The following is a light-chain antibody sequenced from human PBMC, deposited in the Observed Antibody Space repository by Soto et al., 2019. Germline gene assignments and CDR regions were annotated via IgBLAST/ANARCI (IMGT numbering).Light chain of an antibody. CDR2: EVS. CDR1: SSDVGSYNL. V-gene: IGLV2-23*02. CDR3: CTNVSSRSVV. Sequence: QSVLTQPASVSGSPGQSITISCTGTSSDVGSYNLVSWYHQHPGKAPKLLIYEVSNRPSGVSTRFSGSKSANTASLTISGRQAEDEAYYYCCTNVSSRSVVFGGGTQLTVL. J-gene: IGLJ2*01.